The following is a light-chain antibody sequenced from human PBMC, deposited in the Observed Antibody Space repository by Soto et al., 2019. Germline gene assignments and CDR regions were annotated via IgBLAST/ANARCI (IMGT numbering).Light chain of an antibody. CDR3: CSYAGSNNVV. Sequence: QSALTQPASVSGSPGQSITISCTGTSSDVGGYNYVPWYQQHPGKAPKLMIYEVTNRPSGVSDRFSGSKSGNTASLTISGLQAEDEADYYCCSYAGSNNVVFGGGTKLTVL. CDR1: SSDVGGYNY. CDR2: EVT. V-gene: IGLV2-14*01. J-gene: IGLJ2*01.